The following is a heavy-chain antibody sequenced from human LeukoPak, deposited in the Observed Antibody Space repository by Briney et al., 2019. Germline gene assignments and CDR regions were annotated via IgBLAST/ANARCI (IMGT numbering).Heavy chain of an antibody. Sequence: PGGSLRLSCAASGFTFSSYEMNWVRQAPGKGLEWVSYISSSGSTIYYADSVKGRFTISRDNAKNSLYLQMNSLRAEDTAVYYCARGGFCGGYCSGGRYFDYWGQGTLVTVSS. V-gene: IGHV3-48*03. CDR1: GFTFSSYE. CDR2: ISSSGSTI. D-gene: IGHD2-15*01. J-gene: IGHJ4*02. CDR3: ARGGFCGGYCSGGRYFDY.